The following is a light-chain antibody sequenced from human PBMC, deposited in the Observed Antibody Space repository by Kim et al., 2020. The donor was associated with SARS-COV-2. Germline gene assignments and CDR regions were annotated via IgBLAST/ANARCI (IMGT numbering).Light chain of an antibody. CDR2: KAS. CDR1: QSISSW. J-gene: IGKJ1*01. Sequence: ATVGDRVTITCRASQSISSWLAWYQQKPGKAPKLLIYKASSLESGVPSRFSGSGSGTEFTLTISSLQPDDFATYYCQQYNSYSQAFGQGTKVDIK. V-gene: IGKV1-5*03. CDR3: QQYNSYSQA.